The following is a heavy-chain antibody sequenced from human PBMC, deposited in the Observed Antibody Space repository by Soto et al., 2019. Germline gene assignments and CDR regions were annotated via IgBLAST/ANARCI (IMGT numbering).Heavy chain of an antibody. V-gene: IGHV1-69*02. CDR3: ARLTCRAYGCYSLTWANNQFDY. Sequence: QVQLVQSGAEVKKPGSSVTVSCKASGGTFSTYTITWVRQAPGQGLEWMGRIIPFLDVTNYAQKFQGRVTITADNSTSTVYMELTSLRSDHTAVYYCARLTCRAYGCYSLTWANNQFDYWGQGTLVSVSS. J-gene: IGHJ4*02. CDR1: GGTFSTYT. CDR2: IIPFLDVT. D-gene: IGHD2-15*01.